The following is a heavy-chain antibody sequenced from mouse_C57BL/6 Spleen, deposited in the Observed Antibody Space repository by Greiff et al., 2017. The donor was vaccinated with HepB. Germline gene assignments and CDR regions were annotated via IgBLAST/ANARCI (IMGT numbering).Heavy chain of an antibody. CDR3: ARHKGAY. J-gene: IGHJ3*01. CDR2: ISSGSSTI. Sequence: EVHLVESGGGLVKPGGSLKLSCAASGFTFSDYGMHWVRQAPEKGLEWVAYISSGSSTIYYADTVKGRFTISRDNAKNTLFLQMTSLRSEDTAMYYCARHKGAYWGQGTLVTVSA. V-gene: IGHV5-17*01. D-gene: IGHD1-3*01. CDR1: GFTFSDYG.